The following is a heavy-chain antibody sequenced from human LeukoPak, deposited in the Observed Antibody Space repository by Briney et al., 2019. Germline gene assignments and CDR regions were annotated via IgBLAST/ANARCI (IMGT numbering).Heavy chain of an antibody. CDR2: INPNSGGT. V-gene: IGHV1-2*02. Sequence: ASVKVSCKASGYTFTGYYLHWVRQAPGQGLEWMGWINPNSGGTNYAQKFQGRVTMTRDTSFTTAYMDLIRLTSDDTAVYYCAREMGRGSYYFDYWGQGTLVTVSS. CDR3: AREMGRGSYYFDY. D-gene: IGHD3-10*01. CDR1: GYTFTGYY. J-gene: IGHJ4*02.